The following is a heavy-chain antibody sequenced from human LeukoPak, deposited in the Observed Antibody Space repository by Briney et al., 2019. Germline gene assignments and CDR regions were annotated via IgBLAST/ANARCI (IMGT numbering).Heavy chain of an antibody. D-gene: IGHD3-3*01. CDR3: ARELVGDFWSGHFDY. Sequence: ASVKVSCKASGYTFTGYYMHWVRQAPGQGLEWMGRIIPIFGTANYAQKFQGRVTITTDESTSTAYMELSSLRSEDTAVYYCARELVGDFWSGHFDYWGPGTLVTVSS. CDR2: IIPIFGTA. CDR1: GYTFTGYY. J-gene: IGHJ4*02. V-gene: IGHV1-69*05.